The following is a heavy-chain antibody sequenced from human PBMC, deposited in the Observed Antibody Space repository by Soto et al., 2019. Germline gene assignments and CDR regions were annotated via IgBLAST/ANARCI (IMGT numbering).Heavy chain of an antibody. CDR1: GYTFTGYY. J-gene: IGHJ6*01. CDR2: INPNSGGT. D-gene: IGHD5-12*01. Sequence: GASVKVSCKASGYTFTGYYMHWVRQAPGQGLEWMGWINPNSGGTNYAQKFQGWVTMTRDTSISTAYMELSRLRSDDTAVYYCAREGVATITNYYYYGMEVWGQGTTVTVSS. CDR3: AREGVATITNYYYYGMEV. V-gene: IGHV1-2*04.